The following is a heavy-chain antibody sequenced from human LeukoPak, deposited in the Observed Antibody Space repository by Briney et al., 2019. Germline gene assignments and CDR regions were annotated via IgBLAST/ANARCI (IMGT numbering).Heavy chain of an antibody. J-gene: IGHJ5*02. V-gene: IGHV4-59*01. CDR3: ARGPPGGQFDP. Sequence: SETLSLTCTVSGGSISSYYWSWIRQPPGKGLEWIGYIYYSGSTNYNPSLKSRVTISEDTSKNQFSLKLSSVTAADTAVYYCARGPPGGQFDPWGQGTLVTVSS. CDR2: IYYSGST. CDR1: GGSISSYY. D-gene: IGHD3-10*01.